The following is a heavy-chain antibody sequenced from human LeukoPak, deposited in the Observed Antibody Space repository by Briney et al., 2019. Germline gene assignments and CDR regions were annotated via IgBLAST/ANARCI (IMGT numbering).Heavy chain of an antibody. J-gene: IGHJ6*03. CDR1: GGSFSGYY. CDR3: ARGDYYGSGSYFGYYYYMDV. Sequence: SETLSLTCAVYGGSFSGYYWSWIRQPPGKGLEWIGEINHSGSTNYNPSLKSRVTISVDTSKNQFSLKLSSVTAADTAVYYCARGDYYGSGSYFGYYYYMDVWGKGTTVTVSS. D-gene: IGHD3-10*01. V-gene: IGHV4-34*01. CDR2: INHSGST.